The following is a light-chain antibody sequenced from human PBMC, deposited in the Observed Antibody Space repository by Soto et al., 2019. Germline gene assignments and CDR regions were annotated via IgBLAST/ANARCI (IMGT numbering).Light chain of an antibody. CDR3: QQSHIATLFT. J-gene: IGKJ2*01. CDR1: QNVNSH. Sequence: EIQMTRSPSSLSASIGDRVTITCRASQNVNSHLNWYQQKPGKAPKVLIYAASRLQSGVPSRFSGSRSGTEFTLTIISLEPEDFATYYCQQSHIATLFTFGKWTKLEIK. V-gene: IGKV1-39*01. CDR2: AAS.